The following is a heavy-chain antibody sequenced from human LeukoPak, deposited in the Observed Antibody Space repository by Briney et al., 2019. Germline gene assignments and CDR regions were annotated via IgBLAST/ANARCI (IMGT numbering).Heavy chain of an antibody. Sequence: SETLSLTCTVSGGSISSSNWCSWVRQPPGKGLEWFGEIYHSGSTNYNPSLQSRLTISVDKSKNHFSLRLTSVTASDPPVYYCARGLHNSGYYYPAFDIWGQGTMVIVS. D-gene: IGHD3-22*01. V-gene: IGHV4-4*02. J-gene: IGHJ3*02. CDR3: ARGLHNSGYYYPAFDI. CDR2: IYHSGST. CDR1: GGSISSSNW.